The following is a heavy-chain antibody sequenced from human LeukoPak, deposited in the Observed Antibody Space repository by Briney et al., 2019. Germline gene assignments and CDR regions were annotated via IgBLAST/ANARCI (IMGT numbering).Heavy chain of an antibody. CDR3: ARIGYSSGWYGEAAFDI. D-gene: IGHD6-19*01. J-gene: IGHJ3*02. Sequence: GGSLRLSCAASGFTFTNDWMNWVRQAPGKGLEWVSSISSSSSTIYYADSVKGRFTISRDSAKNSLYLQMSSLRDEDTAVYYCARIGYSSGWYGEAAFDIWGQGTMVTVSS. V-gene: IGHV3-48*02. CDR2: ISSSSSTI. CDR1: GFTFTNDW.